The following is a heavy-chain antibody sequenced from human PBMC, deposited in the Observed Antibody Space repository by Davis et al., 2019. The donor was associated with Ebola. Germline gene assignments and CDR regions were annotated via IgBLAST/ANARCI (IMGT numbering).Heavy chain of an antibody. V-gene: IGHV1-3*01. D-gene: IGHD2-2*02. Sequence: ASVKVSCKASGYTFTSYAMHWVRQAPGQRLEWMGWINAGNGNTKYSQKFQGRVTITRDTSASTAYMELSSLRSEDTAVYYCARGGYCSSTSCYTVYYYYYMDVWGKGTTVTVSS. CDR3: ARGGYCSSTSCYTVYYYYYMDV. CDR1: GYTFTSYA. J-gene: IGHJ6*03. CDR2: INAGNGNT.